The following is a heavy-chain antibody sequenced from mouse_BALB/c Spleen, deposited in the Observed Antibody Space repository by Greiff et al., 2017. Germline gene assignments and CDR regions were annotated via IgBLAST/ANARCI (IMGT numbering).Heavy chain of an antibody. D-gene: IGHD1-1*01. CDR2: ISSGGGNT. J-gene: IGHJ3*01. CDR3: ARGESYYYGSSYERFAY. V-gene: IGHV5-9*03. Sequence: EVQRVESGGGLVKPGGSLKLSCAASGFTFSSYTMSWVRQTPEKRLEWVATISSGGGNTYYPDSVKGRFTISRDNAKNNLYLQMSNLRSEDTALYYCARGESYYYGSSYERFAYWGQGTLGTVAA. CDR1: GFTFSSYT.